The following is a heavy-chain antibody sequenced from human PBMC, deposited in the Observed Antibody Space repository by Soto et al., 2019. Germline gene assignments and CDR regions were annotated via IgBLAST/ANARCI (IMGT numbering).Heavy chain of an antibody. CDR3: AREGSTLKNWFDP. V-gene: IGHV4-61*01. CDR1: GGSIDRGYYY. Sequence: SETLSLACTFSGGSIDRGYYYWSWIREPPGKGLEWIGYVYYSGTTNYNPFLKSRVTISVDTSKNQFSLKLSSVTAADTAVYYCAREGSTLKNWFDPWGQGTRVTVSS. CDR2: VYYSGTT. D-gene: IGHD2-2*01. J-gene: IGHJ5*02.